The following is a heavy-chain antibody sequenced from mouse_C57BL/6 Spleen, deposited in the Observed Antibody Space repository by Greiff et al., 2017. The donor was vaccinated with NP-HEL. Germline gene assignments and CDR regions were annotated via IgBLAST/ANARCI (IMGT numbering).Heavy chain of an antibody. CDR2: ISSGGSYT. Sequence: EVMLVESGGDLVKPGGSLKLSCAASGFTFSSYGMSWVRQTPDKRLEWVATISSGGSYTYYPDSVKGRFTISRDNAKNTLYLQMRSLKSEDTAMYYCARLDGSFDYWGQGTTLTVSS. V-gene: IGHV5-6*01. CDR1: GFTFSSYG. J-gene: IGHJ2*01. CDR3: ARLDGSFDY. D-gene: IGHD2-3*01.